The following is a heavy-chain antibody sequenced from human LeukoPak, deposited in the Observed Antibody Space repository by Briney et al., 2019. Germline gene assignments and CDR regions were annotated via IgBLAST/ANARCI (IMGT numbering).Heavy chain of an antibody. CDR2: IYWDDDK. D-gene: IGHD5-24*01. V-gene: IGHV2-5*02. Sequence: ESGPTLVKPTQTLTLTCTFSGVSLSTSGVGVGWIRQPPGKALEWLALIYWDDDKRYSPSLKSRLTITKDTSKNQVVLTMTNMDPVDTATYYCAHIGWDGYNYQRFDYWGQGTLVTVSS. CDR1: GVSLSTSGVG. J-gene: IGHJ4*02. CDR3: AHIGWDGYNYQRFDY.